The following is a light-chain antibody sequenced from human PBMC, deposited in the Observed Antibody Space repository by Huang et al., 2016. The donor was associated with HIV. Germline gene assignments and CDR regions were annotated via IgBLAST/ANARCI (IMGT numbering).Light chain of an antibody. V-gene: IGKV3-15*01. CDR1: QSVSSN. J-gene: IGKJ5*01. CDR2: GAS. Sequence: EIVMTQYPATLCVSPGERATLSCRASQSVSSNLVWYQQKPGQAPWLLIYGASSRATGIPARFSGSGSGTEFTLTISGLQSEDFAVYYCQQYNNWPPITFGQGTRLEIK. CDR3: QQYNNWPPIT.